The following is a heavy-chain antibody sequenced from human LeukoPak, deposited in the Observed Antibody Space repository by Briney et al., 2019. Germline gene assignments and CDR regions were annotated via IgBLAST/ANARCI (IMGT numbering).Heavy chain of an antibody. D-gene: IGHD4-17*01. CDR1: GFTFSTYN. V-gene: IGHV3-21*01. CDR3: ARVWRDYGDDWPYWYFDL. J-gene: IGHJ2*01. CDR2: ISSSSSYI. Sequence: GGSLRLSCAASGFTFSTYNMNWVRQAPGKGLEWVSSISSSSSYIYYADSVKGRFTISRDNAKNSLYLQMNSLRAEDTAVYYCARVWRDYGDDWPYWYFDLWGRGTLVTVSS.